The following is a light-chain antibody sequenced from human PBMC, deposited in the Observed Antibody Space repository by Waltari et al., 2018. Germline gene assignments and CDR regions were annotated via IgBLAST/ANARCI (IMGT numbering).Light chain of an antibody. V-gene: IGKV1-5*01. CDR2: HAS. Sequence: DIQMTQSPPTLSASVGDTVTITCRASQNIGNWLAWYQQKPGKAPKLLICHASSLESGVPSRFSGSGSGPEFTLTISSLQPDDFATYYCLQYNSYSRGTFGQGTKVEIK. J-gene: IGKJ1*01. CDR3: LQYNSYSRGT. CDR1: QNIGNW.